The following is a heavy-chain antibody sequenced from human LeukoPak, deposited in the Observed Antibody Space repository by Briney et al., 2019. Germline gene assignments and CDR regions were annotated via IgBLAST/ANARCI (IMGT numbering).Heavy chain of an antibody. CDR2: ISSSGGST. V-gene: IGHV3-23*01. Sequence: PGGSLSLSCAASGFTFSSYAMSWVRQAPGKGLEWVSAISSSGGSTYYADFVKGRFTISRDNSKNTLYLQMNSLRAEDTAVYYCAKLSSSWSFDYWGQGTLVTVSS. J-gene: IGHJ4*02. CDR3: AKLSSSWSFDY. D-gene: IGHD6-13*01. CDR1: GFTFSSYA.